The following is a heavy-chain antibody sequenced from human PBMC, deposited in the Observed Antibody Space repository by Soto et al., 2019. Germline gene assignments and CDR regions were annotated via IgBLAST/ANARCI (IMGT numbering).Heavy chain of an antibody. CDR2: IYYSGST. J-gene: IGHJ4*02. CDR1: GGSISSYY. CDR3: ARHKADRYYYDSSGYNYQGFFDY. V-gene: IGHV4-59*08. D-gene: IGHD3-22*01. Sequence: SETLSLTCTVSGGSISSYYWSWIRQPPGKGLEWIGYIYYSGSTNYNPSLKSRVTISVDTSKNQFSLKLSSVTAADTAVYYCARHKADRYYYDSSGYNYQGFFDYWGQGTLVTVSS.